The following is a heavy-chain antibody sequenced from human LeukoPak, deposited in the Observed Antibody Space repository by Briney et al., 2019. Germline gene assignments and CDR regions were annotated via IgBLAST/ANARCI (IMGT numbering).Heavy chain of an antibody. D-gene: IGHD6-13*01. CDR3: VRESPVAPVGRSWFDH. Sequence: GGSLGLSCAASGFTFSSYAMSWVRQAPGEGLEGVSTVSGSGGNTYYADSVKGRFTIYRDSTKNTLYLQMNSLRAEATAVYYCVRESPVAPVGRSWFDHWGQGTLVTVSS. J-gene: IGHJ5*02. CDR2: VSGSGGNT. CDR1: GFTFSSYA. V-gene: IGHV3-23*01.